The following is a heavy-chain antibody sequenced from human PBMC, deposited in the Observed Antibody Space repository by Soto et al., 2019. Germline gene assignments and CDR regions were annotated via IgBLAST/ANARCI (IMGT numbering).Heavy chain of an antibody. V-gene: IGHV3-23*01. D-gene: IGHD3-9*01. CDR3: AWLDYDILTGLAG. CDR1: PFPCSNNP. CDR2: LRSSGGST. Sequence: EVTLRRPCAAPPFPCSNNPMSCVAPAPANRLEQPSALRSSGGSTYYADSVKGRFTISRDNSKNTLYLQMNSLGAEDTAVYYGAWLDYDILTGLAGWGQGTLVTVSS. J-gene: IGHJ4*02.